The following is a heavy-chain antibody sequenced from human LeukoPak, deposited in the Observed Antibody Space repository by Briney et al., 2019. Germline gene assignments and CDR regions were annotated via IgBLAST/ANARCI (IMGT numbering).Heavy chain of an antibody. D-gene: IGHD6-19*01. J-gene: IGHJ4*02. Sequence: ESRKISCKGSGYSFTNYWIGWVRQMPGKGLEWMGIIYPGDYDTSYSPSFQGQVTISADKSISTAYLQWSSLKASDTAMYYCATYSSGWEAFDYWGQGTLVTVSS. CDR2: IYPGDYDT. CDR1: GYSFTNYW. CDR3: ATYSSGWEAFDY. V-gene: IGHV5-51*01.